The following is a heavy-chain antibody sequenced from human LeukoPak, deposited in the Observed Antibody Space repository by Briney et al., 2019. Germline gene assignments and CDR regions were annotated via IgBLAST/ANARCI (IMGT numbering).Heavy chain of an antibody. J-gene: IGHJ6*03. CDR3: ARETSQKGAHYMDV. Sequence: LETLSLTCTVSGGSISSYSWSWIRQPAGKGLKWIWRFHTSGSTNYNPSLKSRVTMSEDASKNQFSLKLSSVAAADTAVYYCARETSQKGAHYMDVWGKGTTVTISS. D-gene: IGHD3-16*01. V-gene: IGHV4-4*07. CDR2: FHTSGST. CDR1: GGSISSYS.